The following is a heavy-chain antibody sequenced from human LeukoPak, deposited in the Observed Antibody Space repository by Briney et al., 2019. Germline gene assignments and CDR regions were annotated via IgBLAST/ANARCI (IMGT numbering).Heavy chain of an antibody. V-gene: IGHV3-53*01. Sequence: GGSLRLSCAASGFTVSSNYMSWVRQAPGKGLEWVSVIYSGGSTYYADSVKGRFTISRDNSKNTLYLQMNSLRAEDTAVYYCVRGDYGDYTLFDYWGQGTLVTVSS. CDR1: GFTVSSNY. CDR3: VRGDYGDYTLFDY. J-gene: IGHJ4*02. CDR2: IYSGGST. D-gene: IGHD4-17*01.